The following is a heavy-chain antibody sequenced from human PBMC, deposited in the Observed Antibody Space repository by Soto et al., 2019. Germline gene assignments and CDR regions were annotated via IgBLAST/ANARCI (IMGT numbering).Heavy chain of an antibody. CDR3: ARLADYVIDY. CDR1: VYTFTGYY. Sequence: ASVNVSCKXCVYTFTGYYMHGVRQAPGQGLEWMGWINPNSGGTNYAQKFQGRVTMTRDTSISTAYMELSRLRSDHTAVYYCARLADYVIDYWGQGTLVTVSS. D-gene: IGHD4-17*01. CDR2: INPNSGGT. J-gene: IGHJ4*02. V-gene: IGHV1-2*02.